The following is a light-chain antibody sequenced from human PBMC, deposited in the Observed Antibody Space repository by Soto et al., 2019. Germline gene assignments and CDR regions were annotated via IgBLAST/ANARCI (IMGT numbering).Light chain of an antibody. CDR2: RVT. V-gene: IGLV2-11*01. J-gene: IGLJ1*01. CDR3: CSSAGALTSV. Sequence: QSALTQPRSVSDYPGQSVTISCTGTSTDVGDSDYVSWYQQHPGTAPKLMIYRVTKRPSGVPDRFSGSKSGNTASLTIFGLQAEDEADYYCCSSAGALTSVFGTGTKLTVL. CDR1: STDVGDSDY.